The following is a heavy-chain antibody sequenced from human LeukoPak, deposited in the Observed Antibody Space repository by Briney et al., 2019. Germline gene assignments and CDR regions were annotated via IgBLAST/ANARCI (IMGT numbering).Heavy chain of an antibody. Sequence: ASVKVSCKASGYTFTGYYMHWVRQAPGQGLEWRGRINPNSGGTNYAQKFQGRVTMTRDTSISTAYMELSRLRSDDTAVYYCARGPLAYSSGPTGYGGQGTLVTVSS. CDR2: INPNSGGT. D-gene: IGHD6-19*01. J-gene: IGHJ4*02. CDR3: ARGPLAYSSGPTGY. CDR1: GYTFTGYY. V-gene: IGHV1-2*06.